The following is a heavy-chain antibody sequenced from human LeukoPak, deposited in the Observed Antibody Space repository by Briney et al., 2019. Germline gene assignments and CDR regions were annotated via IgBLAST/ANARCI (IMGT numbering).Heavy chain of an antibody. J-gene: IGHJ4*02. CDR2: IIPIFGTA. V-gene: IGHV1-69*06. CDR3: ARVARWELLHDY. Sequence: SVKVSCKASGGTFSSYAISWVRQAPGQGLEWMGGIIPIFGTANYAQKFQGRVTITADKSTSTAYMELSSLRSEDTAVYYCARVARWELLHDYWGQGTLVTVSS. D-gene: IGHD1-26*01. CDR1: GGTFSSYA.